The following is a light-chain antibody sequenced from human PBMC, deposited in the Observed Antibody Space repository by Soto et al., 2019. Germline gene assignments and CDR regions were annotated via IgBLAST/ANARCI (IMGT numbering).Light chain of an antibody. CDR3: QQYGSSFWT. V-gene: IGKV3-20*01. CDR2: GAS. J-gene: IGKJ1*01. CDR1: QSVSSGY. Sequence: EIVLTQSPGTLSLSPGERATLSCRASQSVSSGYLAWYQQKPAQAPRLLIYGASSRATGIPDRFSGSGSGTDFTVTISRLEPEDFAVYYCQQYGSSFWTFGQGTKVEIK.